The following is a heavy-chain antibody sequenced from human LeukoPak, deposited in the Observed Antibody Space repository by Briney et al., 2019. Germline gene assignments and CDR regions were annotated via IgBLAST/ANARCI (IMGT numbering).Heavy chain of an antibody. D-gene: IGHD5-24*01. CDR1: GFTFSSYA. V-gene: IGHV3-30*04. CDR2: ISYDGSNK. Sequence: GGSLRLSCAASGFTFSSYAMHWVRQAPGKGLEWVAVISYDGSNKYYADSVKGRFTISRDNSKNTLYLQMNSLRAEDTAVYYCAKGRTKMATEFDYWGQGTLVTVSS. J-gene: IGHJ4*02. CDR3: AKGRTKMATEFDY.